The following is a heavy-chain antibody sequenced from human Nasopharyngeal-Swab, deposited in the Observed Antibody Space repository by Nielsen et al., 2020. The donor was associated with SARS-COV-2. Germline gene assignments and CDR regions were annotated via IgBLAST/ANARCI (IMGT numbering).Heavy chain of an antibody. CDR3: AREPPHYYDSRGLASNWFDP. Sequence: SVKVSCKASGGTFSSYAISWVRQAPGQGLEWMGRIIPILGIANYAQKFQGRVTITADKSTSTAYMELSSLRSEDTAVYYCAREPPHYYDSRGLASNWFDPWGQGTLVTVSS. CDR2: IIPILGIA. V-gene: IGHV1-69*04. D-gene: IGHD3-22*01. CDR1: GGTFSSYA. J-gene: IGHJ5*02.